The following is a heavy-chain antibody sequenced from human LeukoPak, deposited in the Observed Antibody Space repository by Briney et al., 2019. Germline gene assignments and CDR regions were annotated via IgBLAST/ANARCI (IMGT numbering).Heavy chain of an antibody. D-gene: IGHD1-7*01. CDR3: ARSAPYNWNFGWFDP. Sequence: SVKVSCKASGGTFSSYAISWVRQAPGQGLEWMGGIIPIFGTANYAQKFQGRVTITTDESTSTAYMELSSLRSEDTAVYYCARSAPYNWNFGWFDPWGQGTLVTVSS. CDR1: GGTFSSYA. J-gene: IGHJ5*02. CDR2: IIPIFGTA. V-gene: IGHV1-69*05.